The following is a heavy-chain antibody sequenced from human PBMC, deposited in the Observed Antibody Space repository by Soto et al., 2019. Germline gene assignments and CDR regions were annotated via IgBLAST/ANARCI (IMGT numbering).Heavy chain of an antibody. CDR3: AREGDAFDI. J-gene: IGHJ3*02. V-gene: IGHV3-7*04. CDR2: IKQDGSEK. CDR1: GFTFSNHY. Sequence: EGQLVESGGGLVQYGGSLRLSCAASGFTFSNHYISWIRQAPGKGLEWVANIKQDGSEKYYVDSVKGRFTISRDNAKKLLYLHMNSLRVEDTAVYYWAREGDAFDIWGQGTKVTVSS.